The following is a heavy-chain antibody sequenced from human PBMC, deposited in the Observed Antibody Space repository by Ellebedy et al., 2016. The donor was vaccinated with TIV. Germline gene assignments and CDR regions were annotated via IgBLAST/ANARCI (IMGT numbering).Heavy chain of an antibody. CDR3: ARVGCSGGSCYHYYGMDV. J-gene: IGHJ6*02. D-gene: IGHD2-15*01. CDR1: GYTFTSYD. CDR2: MNPNSGGT. Sequence: ASVKVSCKASGYTFTSYDINWVRQATGQGLEWMGWMNPNSGGTNYAQKFQGWVTMTRDTSISKAYMELSRLRSDDTAVYYCARVGCSGGSCYHYYGMDVWGQGTTVTVSS. V-gene: IGHV1-2*04.